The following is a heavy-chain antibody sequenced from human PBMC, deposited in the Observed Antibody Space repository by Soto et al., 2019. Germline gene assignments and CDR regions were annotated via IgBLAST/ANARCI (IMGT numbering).Heavy chain of an antibody. CDR2: INHSGST. CDR3: ARGCSGGSCYKGVYDY. J-gene: IGHJ4*02. CDR1: AGRFRSYS. V-gene: IGHV4-34*01. Sequence: LLKTIYLTSADYAGRFRSYSWAWIRQPPGKGLEWIGEINHSGSTNYNPSLKSRVTISVDTSKNQFSLKLSSVTAADTAVYYCARGCSGGSCYKGVYDYWGQG. D-gene: IGHD2-15*01.